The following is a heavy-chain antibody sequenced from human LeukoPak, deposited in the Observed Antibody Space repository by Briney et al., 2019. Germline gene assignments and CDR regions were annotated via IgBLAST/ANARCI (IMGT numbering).Heavy chain of an antibody. J-gene: IGHJ5*02. CDR2: ISSNGGRT. V-gene: IGHV3-64D*09. CDR3: ACSRSVDL. Sequence: PGGSLRLSCSASGFTFSSYHMHWVRQAPGKGLEYVSSISSNGGRTEYADLVKGRFTISRDNSKNMVYLQMSSLRTEDTAVYYCACSRSVDLWGQGTLVTVSS. D-gene: IGHD6-13*01. CDR1: GFTFSSYH.